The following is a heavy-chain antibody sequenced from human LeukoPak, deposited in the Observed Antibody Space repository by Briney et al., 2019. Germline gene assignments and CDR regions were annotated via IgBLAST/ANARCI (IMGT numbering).Heavy chain of an antibody. Sequence: ASVTVSCKASGYTFTMYDINGVRQAAGQGREWMGWMNPNSGNTCYAQKFQGRVSMSSNTSIRTAYMELSSLRSDDTAVYYCARYGSGSYLLGYYYYGMDVWGQGTTVTVSS. D-gene: IGHD3-10*01. CDR1: GYTFTMYD. J-gene: IGHJ6*02. CDR3: ARYGSGSYLLGYYYYGMDV. V-gene: IGHV1-8*01. CDR2: MNPNSGNT.